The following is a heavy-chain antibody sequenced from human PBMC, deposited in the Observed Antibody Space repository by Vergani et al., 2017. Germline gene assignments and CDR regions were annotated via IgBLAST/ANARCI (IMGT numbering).Heavy chain of an antibody. V-gene: IGHV3-11*01. Sequence: VQLVESGGGLVQPGRSLRLSCAASGFTFSDYYMSWIRQAPGKGLEWVSYISSSGSTIYYADSVKGRFTISRDNAKNSLYLQMNSLRAEDTAVYYCAREFVSITIFGVVTYYYGMDVWGQGTTVTVSS. CDR1: GFTFSDYY. D-gene: IGHD3-3*01. CDR2: ISSSGSTI. J-gene: IGHJ6*02. CDR3: AREFVSITIFGVVTYYYGMDV.